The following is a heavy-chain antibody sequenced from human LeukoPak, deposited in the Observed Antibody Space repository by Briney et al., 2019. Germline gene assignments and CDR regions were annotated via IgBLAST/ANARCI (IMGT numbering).Heavy chain of an antibody. CDR1: DGFISSGGYY. Sequence: PSETLSLTCTVSDGFISSGGYYWSWIRQHPGKGLGWIGYIYSSGSTYYNPSLKSRVTISGDTSKNQFSLKLSSVTAADTAIYYCARGGGNYYNHSFDYWGQGTLVTVSS. CDR3: ARGGGNYYNHSFDY. V-gene: IGHV4-31*03. J-gene: IGHJ4*02. CDR2: IYSSGST. D-gene: IGHD1-26*01.